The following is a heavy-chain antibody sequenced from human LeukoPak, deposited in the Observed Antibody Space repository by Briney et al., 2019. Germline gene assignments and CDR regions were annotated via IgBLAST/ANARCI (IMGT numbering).Heavy chain of an antibody. CDR1: GGSISSGSYY. D-gene: IGHD6-13*01. J-gene: IGHJ4*02. V-gene: IGHV4-61*02. CDR2: IYTSGNT. CDR3: ARGRGSSWYYFDY. Sequence: SETLSLTCTVSGGSISSGSYYWSWVRQPAGKGLEWIGRIYTSGNTNYNPSLKGRVTMSVDTSKNQSSLNLSSVTAADTAVYYCARGRGSSWYYFDYWGQGTLVTVSS.